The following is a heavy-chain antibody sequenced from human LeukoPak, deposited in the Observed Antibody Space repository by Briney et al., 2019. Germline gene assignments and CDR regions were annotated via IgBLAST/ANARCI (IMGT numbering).Heavy chain of an antibody. CDR1: GFTFSNYG. Sequence: PGGSLRLSCAAFGFTFSNYGMHWVRQAPGKGLEWVAVISSDKYYADSVKGRFTISRDNSKNTLFLQMNSLRAEDTAVYYCAKDGLWFGDLTYFDYWGQGTLVTVSS. D-gene: IGHD3-10*01. CDR3: AKDGLWFGDLTYFDY. J-gene: IGHJ4*02. V-gene: IGHV3-30*18. CDR2: ISSDK.